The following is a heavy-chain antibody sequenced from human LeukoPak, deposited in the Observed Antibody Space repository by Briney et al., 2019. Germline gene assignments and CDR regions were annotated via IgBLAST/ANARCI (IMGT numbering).Heavy chain of an antibody. CDR3: ASSASGWYNFDY. Sequence: GGSLRLSCAASGFTFSSYAMSWVRQAPGKGLEWVSAISGRAVITYYADSVKGRFTISRDNSKNTLYLQMNSLRAEDTAVYYCASSASGWYNFDYWGQGTLATVSS. V-gene: IGHV3-23*01. CDR1: GFTFSSYA. CDR2: ISGRAVIT. D-gene: IGHD6-19*01. J-gene: IGHJ4*02.